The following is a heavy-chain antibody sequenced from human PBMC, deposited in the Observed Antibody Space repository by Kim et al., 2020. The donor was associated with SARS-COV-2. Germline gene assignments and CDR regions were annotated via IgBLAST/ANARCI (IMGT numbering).Heavy chain of an antibody. Sequence: GGSLRLSCAASGFTFSSYAMSWVRQAPGKGLEWVSVIHAGGSRTNYADSVKGRFTISTDASKNTVFLQMNTLRAVDTAVYYCAKGYYSNGPHTSDYWGQGTLVTVSS. V-gene: IGHV3-23*03. CDR2: IHAGGSRT. J-gene: IGHJ4*02. CDR1: GFTFSSYA. CDR3: AKGYYSNGPHTSDY. D-gene: IGHD5-18*01.